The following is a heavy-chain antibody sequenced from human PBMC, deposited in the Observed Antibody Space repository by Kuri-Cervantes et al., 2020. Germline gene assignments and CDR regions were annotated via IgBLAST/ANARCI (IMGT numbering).Heavy chain of an antibody. CDR3: ARVIAAAGLTFDY. CDR2: IYYSGST. CDR1: GGSISSSSYY. J-gene: IGHJ4*02. Sequence: GSLRLSCTVSGGSISSSSYYWGWIRQPPGKGLEWIGSIYYSGSTYYNPSLKSRVTISVDTSKNQFSLKLSSVTAADTAVYYCARVIAAAGLTFDYWGQGTLVTVSS. V-gene: IGHV4-39*07. D-gene: IGHD6-13*01.